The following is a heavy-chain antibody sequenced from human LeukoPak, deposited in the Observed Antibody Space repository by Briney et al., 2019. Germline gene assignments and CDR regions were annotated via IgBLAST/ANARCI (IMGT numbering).Heavy chain of an antibody. Sequence: GESLKISCKGSGYSFTNCWIGWVRQMPGKGLEWMGIIYPGDSDTRYSPSFQGQVTISADKSISTTYLQWSSLRASDTAIYYCARSGVLYNSFDPWGQGTMVTVSS. V-gene: IGHV5-51*01. J-gene: IGHJ5*02. D-gene: IGHD1-20*01. CDR3: ARSGVLYNSFDP. CDR2: IYPGDSDT. CDR1: GYSFTNCW.